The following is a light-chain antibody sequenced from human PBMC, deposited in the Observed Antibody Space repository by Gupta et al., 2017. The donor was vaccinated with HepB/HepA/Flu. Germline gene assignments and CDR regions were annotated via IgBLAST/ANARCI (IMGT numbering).Light chain of an antibody. CDR2: YND. J-gene: IGLJ2*01. Sequence: HSVLTQSTSISAPPGHRVTISCSGSSSNVGSNNVNWYQQLPGTAPKLLIYYNDERPSGVPDRISGSKSGTSASLVISGLQSEDEADYYCAVWDTSLNAVVFGGGTKLTVL. V-gene: IGLV1-44*01. CDR1: SSNVGSNN. CDR3: AVWDTSLNAVV.